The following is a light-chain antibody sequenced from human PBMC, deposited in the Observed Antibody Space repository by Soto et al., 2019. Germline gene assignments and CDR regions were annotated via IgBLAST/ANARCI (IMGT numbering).Light chain of an antibody. V-gene: IGKV1-39*01. CDR1: QSIRTY. J-gene: IGKJ2*04. Sequence: DIQVTQSPSSLSASVGDRVTITCRASQSIRTYLNWYQQRPGKPPKLLIHTASTLQSGVPSRFSGSGSGTDFTLTISSLQPEDFATYYCQQTYSTLGSFGRGTKLEIK. CDR2: TAS. CDR3: QQTYSTLGS.